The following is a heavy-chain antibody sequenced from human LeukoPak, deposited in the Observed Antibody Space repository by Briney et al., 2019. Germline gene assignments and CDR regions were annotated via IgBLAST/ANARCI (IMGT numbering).Heavy chain of an antibody. CDR1: GYSISSGYY. CDR2: IYYSGST. V-gene: IGHV4-38-2*01. J-gene: IGHJ4*02. D-gene: IGHD3-22*01. Sequence: SETLSLTCAVSGYSISSGYYWGWIRQPPGKGLEWIGSIYYSGSTYYNPSLKSRVTISVDTSKNQFSLKLSSVTAADTAVYYCASSSILVVVISNFDYWGQGTLVTVSS. CDR3: ASSSILVVVISNFDY.